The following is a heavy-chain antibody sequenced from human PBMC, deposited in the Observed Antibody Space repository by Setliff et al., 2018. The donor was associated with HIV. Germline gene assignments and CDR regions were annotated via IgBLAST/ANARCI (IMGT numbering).Heavy chain of an antibody. D-gene: IGHD3-22*01. J-gene: IGHJ4*02. CDR2: ISFDGSIK. CDR1: GFTFDSYS. CDR3: ARGGVSYYYDTSYYYDY. Sequence: GGSLRLSCAASGFTFDSYSMHWVRQAPGKGLEWVAVISFDGSIKNYADSVKGRFTVSRDNDENSMYLVMNSLRAEDTALYYCARGGVSYYYDTSYYYDYWGQGTLVTVSS. V-gene: IGHV3-30-3*01.